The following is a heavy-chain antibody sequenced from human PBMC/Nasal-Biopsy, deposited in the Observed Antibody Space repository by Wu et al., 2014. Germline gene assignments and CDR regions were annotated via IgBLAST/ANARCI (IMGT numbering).Heavy chain of an antibody. CDR3: ATGRGWAADY. J-gene: IGHJ4*02. Sequence: LSCAISGSILSDYWLNWVRQAPGKGLEWVANMKQDGSETYYVDSVKGRFTISRDTAKNSLFLHMNSLRAEDTALYYCATGRGWAADYWGQGTLVTVSS. CDR1: GSILSDYW. D-gene: IGHD6-19*01. V-gene: IGHV3-7*04. CDR2: MKQDGSET.